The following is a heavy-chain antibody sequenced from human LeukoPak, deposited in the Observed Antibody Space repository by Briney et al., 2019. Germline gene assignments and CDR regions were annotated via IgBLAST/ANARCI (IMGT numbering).Heavy chain of an antibody. J-gene: IGHJ4*02. D-gene: IGHD3/OR15-3a*01. CDR3: ARSSGTGGPYYFDF. Sequence: GGSLKLSCAASGFTFNTYSMSWVRQAPGKGLEWVSSISGLSTYIYYADSMRGRFTISRDNAKNSLFLQLSSLRAEDTAVYFCARSSGTGGPYYFDFWGQGSLVTVSS. CDR1: GFTFNTYS. CDR2: ISGLSTYI. V-gene: IGHV3-21*04.